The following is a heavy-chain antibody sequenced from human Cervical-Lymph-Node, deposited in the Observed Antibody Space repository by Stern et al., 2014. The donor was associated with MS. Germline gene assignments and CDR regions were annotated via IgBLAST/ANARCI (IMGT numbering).Heavy chain of an antibody. CDR1: GGTFSSPD. D-gene: IGHD3-10*01. V-gene: IGHV1-69*01. CDR2: IIPIIGTA. J-gene: IGHJ4*02. CDR3: ALGGFGHYFEY. Sequence: VQLLESGAEVQKPGSSVKVSCRASGGTFSSPDISWVRPAPGQGLEWMGGIIPIIGTANYAQKYQGRVTITADESTSTAYMELSSLRSEDTAIYYCALGGFGHYFEYWGQGTLVTVSS.